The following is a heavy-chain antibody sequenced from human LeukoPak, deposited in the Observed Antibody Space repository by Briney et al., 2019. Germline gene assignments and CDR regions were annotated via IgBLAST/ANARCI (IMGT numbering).Heavy chain of an antibody. D-gene: IGHD1-26*01. V-gene: IGHV3-7*01. J-gene: IGHJ4*02. CDR3: ARDIGVGATTFDY. CDR2: IKQDGSEK. Sequence: PGGSLRLSCAASGFSVSSNYMSWVRQAPGKGLEWVANIKQDGSEKYYVDSVKGRFTVSRDNAKNSLYLQMNSLRAEDTAVYYCARDIGVGATTFDYWGQGTLVTVSS. CDR1: GFSVSSNY.